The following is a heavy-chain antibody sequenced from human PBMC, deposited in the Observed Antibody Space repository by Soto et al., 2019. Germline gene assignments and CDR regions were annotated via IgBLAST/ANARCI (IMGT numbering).Heavy chain of an antibody. CDR3: ARDREYSSPNRRLFGY. D-gene: IGHD6-6*01. Sequence: KSGGSLRLSCAASGFTFSDYYMSWIRQAPGKGLEWVSYISSSGSTIYYADSVKGRFTISRDNAKNSLYLQMNSLRAEDTAVYYCARDREYSSPNRRLFGYWGQGTLVTVSS. CDR1: GFTFSDYY. V-gene: IGHV3-11*01. CDR2: ISSSGSTI. J-gene: IGHJ4*02.